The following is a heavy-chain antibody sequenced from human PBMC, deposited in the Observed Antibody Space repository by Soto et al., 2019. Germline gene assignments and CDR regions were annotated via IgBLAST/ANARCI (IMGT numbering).Heavy chain of an antibody. V-gene: IGHV1-18*01. CDR1: GYTFTSYG. J-gene: IGHJ6*02. CDR3: ARDRQYSGSYWSYYYYGMDV. Sequence: QVQLVQSGAEVKKPGASVKVSCKASGYTFTSYGISWVRQAPGQGLEWMGWISAYNGNTNYAQKLQGRVTMTTDTSTSTAYMELRSLRSDDTAVYYCARDRQYSGSYWSYYYYGMDVWGQGTTVTVSS. CDR2: ISAYNGNT. D-gene: IGHD1-26*01.